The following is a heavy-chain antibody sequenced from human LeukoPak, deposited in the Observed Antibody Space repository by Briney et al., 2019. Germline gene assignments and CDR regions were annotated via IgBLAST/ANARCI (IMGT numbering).Heavy chain of an antibody. CDR2: ISGSGGST. CDR1: GFTFSSYA. V-gene: IGHV3-23*01. J-gene: IGHJ4*02. Sequence: QPGGSLRLSCAASGFTFSSYAMSWVRQAPGKGLEWVSGISGSGGSTYYADSVKGRFTISRDNSKNTLYLQMNSLRAEDTAVYYCANPRLYDYVWGSYPYWGQGTLVTISS. CDR3: ANPRLYDYVWGSYPY. D-gene: IGHD3-16*02.